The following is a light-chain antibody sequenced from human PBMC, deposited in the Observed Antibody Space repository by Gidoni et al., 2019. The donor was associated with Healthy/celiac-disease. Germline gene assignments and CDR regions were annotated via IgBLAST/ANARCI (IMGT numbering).Light chain of an antibody. CDR2: GAS. J-gene: IGKJ3*01. CDR1: QSVSSSY. V-gene: IGKV3-20*01. CDR3: QQYGSSPFT. Sequence: ENVLTQSTGTLSLSPRERATLSCRASQSVSSSYLAWYQQKPGQAPRLLIYGASSRATGIPDRFSGSGSGTAFTLTTSSLEPEDFALYFCQQYGSSPFTFGPRTKVDIQ.